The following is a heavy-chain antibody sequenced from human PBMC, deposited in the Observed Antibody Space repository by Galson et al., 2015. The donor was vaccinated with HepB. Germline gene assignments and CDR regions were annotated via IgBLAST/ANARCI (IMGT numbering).Heavy chain of an antibody. Sequence: QSGAEVKKPGESLRISCKGSGYSFTSYWISWVRQMPGKGLEWMGRIDPSDSYTNYSPSFQGHVTISADKSISTAYLQWSSLKASDTAMYYCARGTPKQWLVQTLGDAFDIWGQGTMVTVSS. V-gene: IGHV5-10-1*01. CDR3: ARGTPKQWLVQTLGDAFDI. CDR1: GYSFTSYW. D-gene: IGHD6-19*01. CDR2: IDPSDSYT. J-gene: IGHJ3*02.